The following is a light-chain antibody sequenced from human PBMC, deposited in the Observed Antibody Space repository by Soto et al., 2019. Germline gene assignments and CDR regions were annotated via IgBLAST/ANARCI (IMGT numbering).Light chain of an antibody. Sequence: ELVLTQSPGTLSLSPGERATLSCRASQSVSSSYVAWYQQKPGQAPRLLIYGASNRATGIPDTFSGSGSGRGFKLTISSLEPYDFNVYFCYQYGRSPPVTFGQGTKVETK. CDR2: GAS. V-gene: IGKV3-20*01. CDR1: QSVSSSY. CDR3: YQYGRSPPVT. J-gene: IGKJ2*01.